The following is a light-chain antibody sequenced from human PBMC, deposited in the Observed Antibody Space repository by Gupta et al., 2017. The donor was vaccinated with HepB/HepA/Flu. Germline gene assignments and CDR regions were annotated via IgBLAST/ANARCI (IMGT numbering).Light chain of an antibody. CDR2: RNN. Sequence: HAGLTQPPSVSKGLRQTATLTCTGNSNNVGNQGAAWLQQHQGHPPKLLSDRNNNRPSGMSERFCASRSGNTASLTITGLQPEDEADYYCSAWDSSLSAWVFGGGTKLTVL. CDR1: SNNVGNQG. J-gene: IGLJ3*02. CDR3: SAWDSSLSAWV. V-gene: IGLV10-54*04.